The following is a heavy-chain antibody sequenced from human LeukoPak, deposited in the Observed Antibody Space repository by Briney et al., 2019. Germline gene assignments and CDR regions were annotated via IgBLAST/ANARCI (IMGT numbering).Heavy chain of an antibody. CDR1: GGSFSGYY. D-gene: IGHD1-7*01. Sequence: NPSETLSLTCAVYGGSFSGYYWSWIRQPPGKGLEWIGEINHSGSTNYNPSLKSRVTISVDTSKNQFSLKLSSATAADTAVYYCARVNYSTEMDVWGKGTTVTVSS. CDR2: INHSGST. V-gene: IGHV4-34*01. J-gene: IGHJ6*04. CDR3: ARVNYSTEMDV.